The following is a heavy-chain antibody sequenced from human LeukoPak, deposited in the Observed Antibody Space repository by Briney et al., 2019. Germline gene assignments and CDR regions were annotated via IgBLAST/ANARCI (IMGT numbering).Heavy chain of an antibody. V-gene: IGHV3-48*02. D-gene: IGHD5-18*01. CDR2: IGSSSTI. CDR1: GFTFSSFG. J-gene: IGHJ4*02. Sequence: GGSLRLSCAASGFTFSSFGMNWVRQAPGKGLEWVSYIGSSSTIYYADSVKGRFTISRDNAKSSLYLQMNSLRDADAAVYYCARDYPYSYGSDYWGQGTLVTVSS. CDR3: ARDYPYSYGSDY.